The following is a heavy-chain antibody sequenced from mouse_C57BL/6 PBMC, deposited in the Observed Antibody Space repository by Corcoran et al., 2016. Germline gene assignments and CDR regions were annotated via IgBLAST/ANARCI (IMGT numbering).Heavy chain of an antibody. J-gene: IGHJ1*03. CDR3: ARSGLLWPLYWYFDV. D-gene: IGHD2-1*01. Sequence: QVQLQQPGTELVKPGASVKLSCKASGYTFTSYWMHWVKQRPGQGLEWIGNINPSNGGTNYNEKFKSKATLTVDKSSSTAYMQLSSLTSEDSAVYYCARSGLLWPLYWYFDVWGTGTTVTVSS. CDR2: INPSNGGT. CDR1: GYTFTSYW. V-gene: IGHV1-53*01.